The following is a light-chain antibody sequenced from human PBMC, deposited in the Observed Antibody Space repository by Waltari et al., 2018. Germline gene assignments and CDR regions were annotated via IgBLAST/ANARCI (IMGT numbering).Light chain of an antibody. J-gene: IGKJ1*01. V-gene: IGKV4-1*01. CDR3: QQYYRSRT. Sequence: DIVMTKSPDSLAVSLGERATINCKSSQSVLYSSNNKNYLAWYQQKPGKPPKPLIRWASNRESGVPDRVSGSGSRTDFTLTISSLQAEDVAVYYCQQYYRSRTFGQGTRVEIK. CDR1: QSVLYSSNNKNY. CDR2: WAS.